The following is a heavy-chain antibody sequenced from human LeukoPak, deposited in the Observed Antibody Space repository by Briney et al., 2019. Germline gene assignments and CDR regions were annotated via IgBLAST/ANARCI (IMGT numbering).Heavy chain of an antibody. CDR1: GYSFTSYW. V-gene: IGHV5-51*01. D-gene: IGHD2-15*01. CDR3: ARQRCSGGSCYAEDGAFDI. J-gene: IGHJ3*02. Sequence: GESLKISCKGSGYSFTSYWIGWVRQMPGKGLEWMGIIYPGDSDTRYSPSFQGQVTISADKPISTAYLQWSSLKASDTAMYYCARQRCSGGSCYAEDGAFDIWGQGTMVTVSS. CDR2: IYPGDSDT.